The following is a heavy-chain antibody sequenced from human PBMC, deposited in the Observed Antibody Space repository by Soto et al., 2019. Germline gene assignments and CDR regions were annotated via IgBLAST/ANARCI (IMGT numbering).Heavy chain of an antibody. V-gene: IGHV3-23*01. J-gene: IGHJ4*02. Sequence: EVQLLESGGGLVQPGGSLRLSWADSGFTFSSYAMTWVRQAPGKGLEWVSTISGGSTYYADSVKGRFTISRDNSKNTLYLQMNSLRDEDTAIYYCARRSGSSDYWGQGTLVTVSS. CDR1: GFTFSSYA. CDR3: ARRSGSSDY. D-gene: IGHD1-26*01. CDR2: ISGGST.